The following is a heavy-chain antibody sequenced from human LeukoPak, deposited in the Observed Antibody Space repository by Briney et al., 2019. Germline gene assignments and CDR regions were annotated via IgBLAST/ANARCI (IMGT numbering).Heavy chain of an antibody. D-gene: IGHD3-10*01. V-gene: IGHV1-2*02. CDR3: ARPISGPLSFWAFDV. Sequence: ASVKVSCKTSGYTFTDYYMRWVRQAPGQGLEWMGWINPISGGTNYAQNFQARVTMTRDTSTNTAYMELSSLTSDDTAVYYCARPISGPLSFWAFDVWGQGTMVTVSS. CDR1: GYTFTDYY. J-gene: IGHJ3*01. CDR2: INPISGGT.